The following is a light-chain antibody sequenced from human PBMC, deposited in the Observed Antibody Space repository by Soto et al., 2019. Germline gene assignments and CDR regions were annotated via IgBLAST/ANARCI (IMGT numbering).Light chain of an antibody. V-gene: IGKV3-15*01. CDR1: QSVRGN. CDR3: QQXNNWPFIT. Sequence: EILMTQSPATLSLSPGERATLSCRASQSVRGNLAWYQQKPGQSPRLLIYGASSRATGIPARFSGSGSGTEFTPTISSLQSEDFAVYYCQQXNNWPFITCGQGTRLEIK. J-gene: IGKJ5*01. CDR2: GAS.